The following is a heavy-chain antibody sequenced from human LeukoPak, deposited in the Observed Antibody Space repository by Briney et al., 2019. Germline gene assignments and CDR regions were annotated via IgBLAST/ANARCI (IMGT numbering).Heavy chain of an antibody. V-gene: IGHV4-4*07. CDR3: ARVRSASMLGVTSWFDP. CDR1: GGSISSYY. D-gene: IGHD3-10*02. J-gene: IGHJ5*02. CDR2: IYTSGST. Sequence: SETLSLTCTVSGGSISSYYWSWIRQPAGKGLEWIGRIYTSGSTNYNPSLKSRVTMSVDASKNQFSLKLSSVTAADTAVYYCARVRSASMLGVTSWFDPWGQGTLVTVSS.